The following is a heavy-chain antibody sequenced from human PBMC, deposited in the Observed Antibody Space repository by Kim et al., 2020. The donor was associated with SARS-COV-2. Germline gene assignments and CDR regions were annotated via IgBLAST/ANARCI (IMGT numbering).Heavy chain of an antibody. Sequence: GGSLRLSCAASGFTFSNYEMNWVGQAPGKGLEWVSYISDTDSSTDYADSVRGRFTISRDNAKKSLYLQLNSLRAEDTAVYYCTREDHTVDDFDFWGQGT. V-gene: IGHV3-48*03. D-gene: IGHD2-2*02. CDR2: ISDTDSST. CDR1: GFTFSNYE. CDR3: TREDHTVDDFDF. J-gene: IGHJ4*02.